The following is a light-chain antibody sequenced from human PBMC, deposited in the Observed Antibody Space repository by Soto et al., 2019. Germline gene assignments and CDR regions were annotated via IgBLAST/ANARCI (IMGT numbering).Light chain of an antibody. J-gene: IGLJ2*01. V-gene: IGLV9-49*01. CDR3: GADHGSGSNFVVV. CDR1: SGYSNYK. CDR2: VGTGGIVG. Sequence: QSVLTQPPSASASLGASVTLTCTLSSGYSNYKVDWYQQRPGKGPRFVMRVGTGGIVGSKGDGIPDRFSFLGSGLNRYLTIKNIQEEDEGDYHCGADHGSGSNFVVVFGGGTKLTVL.